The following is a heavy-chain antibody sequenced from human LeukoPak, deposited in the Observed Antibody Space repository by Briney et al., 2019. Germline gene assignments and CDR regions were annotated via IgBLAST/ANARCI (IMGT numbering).Heavy chain of an antibody. CDR1: GFTFNKYA. V-gene: IGHV3-23*01. CDR3: AKGDDGDWSAFDF. Sequence: PGGSLRLSCVVSGFTFNKYAMSWVRQAPGKGLEWVSVISESGDKTLYAGSVRGRFTISRDNSKNTPSLQMNSLRAEDTALYYCAKGDDGDWSAFDFWGQGTMVTVSP. D-gene: IGHD2-21*02. CDR2: ISESGDKT. J-gene: IGHJ3*01.